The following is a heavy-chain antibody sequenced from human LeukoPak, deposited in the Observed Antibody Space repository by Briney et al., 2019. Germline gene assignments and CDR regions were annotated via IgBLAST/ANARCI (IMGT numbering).Heavy chain of an antibody. CDR2: IKSKTDGGTT. V-gene: IGHV3-15*01. CDR3: TTGEWLRFGLKTPGTTYYYMDV. J-gene: IGHJ6*03. D-gene: IGHD5-12*01. CDR1: GFTFSSYG. Sequence: GGTLRLSCAASGFTFSSYGMSWVRQAPGKGLEWVGRIKSKTDGGTTDYAAPVKGRFTISRDDSKNTLYLQMNSLKTEDTAVYYCTTGEWLRFGLKTPGTTYYYMDVWGKGTTVTISS.